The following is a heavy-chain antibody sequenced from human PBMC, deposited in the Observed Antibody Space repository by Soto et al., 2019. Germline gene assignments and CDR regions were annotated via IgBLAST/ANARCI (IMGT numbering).Heavy chain of an antibody. D-gene: IGHD4-17*01. CDR3: ASFGGELVYGDYALDY. CDR1: GVSISSYY. CDR2: IYYSGST. J-gene: IGHJ4*02. V-gene: IGHV4-59*08. Sequence: SATLSLTSPFSGVSISSYYWSWIRQPPGKGLEWIGYIYYSGSTNYNPSLKSRVTISVDTSKNQFSLKLSSVTAADTAVYYCASFGGELVYGDYALDYWGQGTLVTVS.